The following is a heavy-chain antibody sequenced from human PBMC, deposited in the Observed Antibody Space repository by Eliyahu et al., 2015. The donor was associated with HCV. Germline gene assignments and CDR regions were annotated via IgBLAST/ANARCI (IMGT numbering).Heavy chain of an antibody. CDR3: AKLSYYDSSGYYDY. CDR1: XFTSSYGG. V-gene: IGHV3-30*18. J-gene: IGHJ4*02. Sequence: QVQLVESGGGVVQPGRSLRLXCAXSXFTSSYGGMHGVRQAPGKGLEGVAVISYDGSNKYYADSVKGRFTISRDNSKNTLYLQMNSLRAEDTAVYYCAKLSYYDSSGYYDYWGQGTLVTVSS. D-gene: IGHD3-22*01. CDR2: ISYDGSNK.